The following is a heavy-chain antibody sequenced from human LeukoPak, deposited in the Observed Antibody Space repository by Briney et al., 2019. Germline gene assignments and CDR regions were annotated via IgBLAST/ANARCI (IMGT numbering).Heavy chain of an antibody. CDR2: IYHSGST. D-gene: IGHD3-10*01. J-gene: IGHJ4*02. CDR1: GYFINCGYY. Sequence: SETLSLTCAVSGYFINCGYYWGWIRQPPGTGLEWIGSIYHSGSTYYNPSLKSRVTISIDTSKNQFSLRLSSVTAADTAVYYCARGGYGSGDYWGQGTLVTVSS. CDR3: ARGGYGSGDY. V-gene: IGHV4-38-2*01.